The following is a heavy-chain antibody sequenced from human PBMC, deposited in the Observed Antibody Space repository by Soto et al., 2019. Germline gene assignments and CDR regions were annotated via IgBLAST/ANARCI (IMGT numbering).Heavy chain of an antibody. J-gene: IGHJ3*02. Sequence: PSETLSLTCTVSGGSISRYYWSWIRQPPGKGLEWIGYIYYSGSTNYNPSLKSRVTISVDTSKNQFSLKLSSVTAADTAVYYCARLPGIAVADDAFDIWGQGTMVTVSS. CDR2: IYYSGST. V-gene: IGHV4-59*08. D-gene: IGHD6-19*01. CDR3: ARLPGIAVADDAFDI. CDR1: GGSISRYY.